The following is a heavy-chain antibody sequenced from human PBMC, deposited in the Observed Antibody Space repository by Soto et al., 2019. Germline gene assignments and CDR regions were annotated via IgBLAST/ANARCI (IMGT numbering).Heavy chain of an antibody. D-gene: IGHD6-13*01. Sequence: QVQLVQSGAEVKKPGASVKVSCKASGYTFTSYYMHWVRQAPGQGLEWMGIINPSGGSTSYAQKSQGRVTMTRDRSTRSAYRVMSSLRSGDTAGNYCARVSSWSCFDYWGQGTLVTVSS. CDR2: INPSGGST. J-gene: IGHJ4*02. V-gene: IGHV1-46*01. CDR3: ARVSSWSCFDY. CDR1: GYTFTSYY.